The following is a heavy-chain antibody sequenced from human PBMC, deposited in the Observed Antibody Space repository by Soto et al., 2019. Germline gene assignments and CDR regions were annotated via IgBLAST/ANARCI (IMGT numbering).Heavy chain of an antibody. CDR2: ITIYNGKT. CDR1: GYMFTNYG. Sequence: QVQLVQSGAEVKNPGASVKVSCKASGYMFTNYGLSWVRQAPGQGLEWMGWITIYNGKTNYVQKLQGRVTMTTDTPTSTAYMELRSLRSDDTAVYYCARGGHYGSRTHFQNLIYWGQGTQVTVSS. D-gene: IGHD3-10*01. CDR3: ARGGHYGSRTHFQNLIY. J-gene: IGHJ4*02. V-gene: IGHV1-18*04.